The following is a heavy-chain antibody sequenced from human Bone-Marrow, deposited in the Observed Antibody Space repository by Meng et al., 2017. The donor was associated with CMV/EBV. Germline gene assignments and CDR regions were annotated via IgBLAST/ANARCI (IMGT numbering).Heavy chain of an antibody. CDR2: IRYDGSNK. Sequence: GGSLRRSCAASGFTFSSYGVHWVRQAPGKGLEWVAFIRYDGSNKYYADSVKGRFTISRDNSKNTLYLQMNSLRAEDTAVYYCARGNYDPPRGYYYYYGMDVWGQGTTVTVSS. D-gene: IGHD3-3*01. CDR1: GFTFSSYG. CDR3: ARGNYDPPRGYYYYYGMDV. J-gene: IGHJ6*02. V-gene: IGHV3-30*02.